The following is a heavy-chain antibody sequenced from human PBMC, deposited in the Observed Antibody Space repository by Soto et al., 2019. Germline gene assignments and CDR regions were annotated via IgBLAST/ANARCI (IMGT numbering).Heavy chain of an antibody. Sequence: GGSLRLSCAASGFAFSSYWMHWVRQAPGKGLVWVSRINSDGSSTSYADSVKGRFTISRDDAKNTLYLQMNSLRAEDTAVYYCVRTSLVVAAATREDYWGQGTLVTVSS. J-gene: IGHJ4*01. CDR2: INSDGSST. CDR1: GFAFSSYW. CDR3: VRTSLVVAAATREDY. D-gene: IGHD2-15*01. V-gene: IGHV3-74*01.